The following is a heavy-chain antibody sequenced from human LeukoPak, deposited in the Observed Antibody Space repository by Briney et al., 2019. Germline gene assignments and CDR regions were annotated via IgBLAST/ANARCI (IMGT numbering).Heavy chain of an antibody. V-gene: IGHV4-4*09. CDR1: GGSINSYY. Sequence: SETLSLTCTVSGGSINSYYWSWIRQPPGKGLEWIGYIYTSGSTNYNPSLKSRVTISVDTSKNQFSLKLSSVTAADTAVYYCARQVDYYYYYMDVWGKGTTVTVSS. CDR3: ARQVDYYYYYMDV. CDR2: IYTSGST. J-gene: IGHJ6*03.